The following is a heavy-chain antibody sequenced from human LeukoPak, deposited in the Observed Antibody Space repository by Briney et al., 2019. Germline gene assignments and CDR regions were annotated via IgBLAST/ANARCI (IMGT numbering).Heavy chain of an antibody. CDR2: IYPGDSDT. D-gene: IGHD6-13*01. Sequence: GESLKISCKGSGYSFTSYWIGWVRQMPGKGLEWVGIIYPGDSDTRYSPSFQGQFTLSADKFTSTAYLQWSSLKASDTAMYYCARPRIAAAGNVYYMDVWGKGTTVTVSS. CDR3: ARPRIAAAGNVYYMDV. CDR1: GYSFTSYW. J-gene: IGHJ6*03. V-gene: IGHV5-51*01.